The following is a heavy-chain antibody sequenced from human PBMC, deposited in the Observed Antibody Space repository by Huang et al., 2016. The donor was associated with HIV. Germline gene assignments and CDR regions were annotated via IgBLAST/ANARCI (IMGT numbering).Heavy chain of an antibody. CDR2: VYSGDTDV. Sequence: EVQLVQSGMEVKKSGESLRISCRASGYNFSSYWIALVREWSGKGLGFLVFVYSGDTDVKDIPSLVGQALFSVDKSRSTASLQWSSRTAPDTATFYWVRVASSNDFWSSYYRYYWYVDTWGGGTLVSV. D-gene: IGHD3-3*01. V-gene: IGHV5-51*01. J-gene: IGHJ2*01. CDR1: GYNFSSYW. CDR3: VRVASSNDFWSSYYRYYWYVDT.